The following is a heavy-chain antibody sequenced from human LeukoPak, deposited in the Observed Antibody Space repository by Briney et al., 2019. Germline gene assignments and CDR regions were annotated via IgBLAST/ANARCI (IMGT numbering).Heavy chain of an antibody. D-gene: IGHD3-10*01. CDR1: GFSFSDSA. V-gene: IGHV3-73*01. Sequence: GGSLRLSCAASGFSFSDSAIHWVRQTSEKGLEWVGRIRNKANTHATTYAASVSGRFTISRDDSQDTAYLQMNSLRAEDTALYHCARAMVRGDYYYYYMDVWGKGTTVTISS. J-gene: IGHJ6*03. CDR2: IRNKANTHAT. CDR3: ARAMVRGDYYYYYMDV.